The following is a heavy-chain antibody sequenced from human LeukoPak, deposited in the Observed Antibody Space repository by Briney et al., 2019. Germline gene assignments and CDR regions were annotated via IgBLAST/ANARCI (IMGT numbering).Heavy chain of an antibody. CDR3: AREPDYYYYGMDV. V-gene: IGHV4-61*02. Sequence: PSQTLSLTCTVSGGSISSGSYYWSWIRQPAGKGLEWIGRIYTSGSTNYNPSLKSRVTISVDTSKNQFSLKLSSVTAADTAVYYCAREPDYYYYGMDVRGQGTTVTVSS. D-gene: IGHD1-14*01. CDR2: IYTSGST. J-gene: IGHJ6*02. CDR1: GGSISSGSYY.